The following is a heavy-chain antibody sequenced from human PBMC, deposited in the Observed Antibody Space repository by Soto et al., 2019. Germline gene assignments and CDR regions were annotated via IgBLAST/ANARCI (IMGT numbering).Heavy chain of an antibody. CDR3: AWGGDTDY. D-gene: IGHD2-21*02. Sequence: EVQLVESGGGLVQPGGSLRLSCVASGFKFDYYWMHWVRQAPGGGLMWISRLQTDGSHPAYADSVKGRFTISRDNAKNPLDLQMNELRVEDTGVYYCAWGGDTDYWGQGTLVTGSS. CDR2: LQTDGSHP. J-gene: IGHJ4*02. V-gene: IGHV3-74*01. CDR1: GFKFDYYW.